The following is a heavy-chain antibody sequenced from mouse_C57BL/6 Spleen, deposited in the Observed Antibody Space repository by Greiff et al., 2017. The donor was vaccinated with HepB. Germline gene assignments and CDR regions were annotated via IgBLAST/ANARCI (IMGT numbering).Heavy chain of an antibody. CDR3: ARIYSNYFDY. D-gene: IGHD2-5*01. CDR2: IDPSDSYT. CDR1: GYTFTSYW. Sequence: QVQLKQSGAELVMPGASVKLSCKASGYTFTSYWMHWVKQRPGQGLEWIGEIDPSDSYTNYNQKFKGKSTLTVDKSSSTAYMQLSSLTSEDSAVYYCARIYSNYFDYWGQGTTLTVSS. J-gene: IGHJ2*01. V-gene: IGHV1-69*01.